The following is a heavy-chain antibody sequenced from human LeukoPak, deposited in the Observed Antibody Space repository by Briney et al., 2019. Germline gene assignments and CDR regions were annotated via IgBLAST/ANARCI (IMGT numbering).Heavy chain of an antibody. D-gene: IGHD4-23*01. Sequence: ASVKVSCKASENTFTNYYMHWVRQAPGQGLEWLGIINPNGDLTNYAQTFQGRVTMTRDTSTTTLYMELSSLRSEDTAVYYCARDMNTKVTPISDAFYGLGQGTMVTVSS. J-gene: IGHJ3*01. CDR3: ARDMNTKVTPISDAFYG. CDR2: INPNGDLT. CDR1: ENTFTNYY. V-gene: IGHV1-46*01.